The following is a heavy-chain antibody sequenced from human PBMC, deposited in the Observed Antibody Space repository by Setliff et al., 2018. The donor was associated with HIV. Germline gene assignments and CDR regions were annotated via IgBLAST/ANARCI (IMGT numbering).Heavy chain of an antibody. CDR2: MNPNSGNT. J-gene: IGHJ1*01. CDR3: ATIRAYYYDSSGQEYFQH. Sequence: ASVKVSCKASGYTFTSYDINWVRQATGQGLEWMGWMNPNSGNTGYAQKFQGRVTMTRNTSISTAYMELSSLRPEDTAVYYCATIRAYYYDSSGQEYFQHWGHGSLVTSPQ. V-gene: IGHV1-8*02. CDR1: GYTFTSYD. D-gene: IGHD3-22*01.